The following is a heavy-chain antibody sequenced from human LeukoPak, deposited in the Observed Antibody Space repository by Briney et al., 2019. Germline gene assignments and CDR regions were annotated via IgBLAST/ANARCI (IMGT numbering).Heavy chain of an antibody. D-gene: IGHD6-19*01. CDR1: RCTFSTYA. J-gene: IGHJ4*02. V-gene: IGHV3-23*01. CDR3: AKDGYNSGWYFDY. CDR2: ISDSGGST. Sequence: GGSLRLSCAASRCTFSTYAMSWVSQPPGKGLEWVSAISDSGGSTFYADSVKGRFSISRDNSRNTMYLQMNSLRGDDTAVYYCAKDGYNSGWYFDYWGQGTQVTVSS.